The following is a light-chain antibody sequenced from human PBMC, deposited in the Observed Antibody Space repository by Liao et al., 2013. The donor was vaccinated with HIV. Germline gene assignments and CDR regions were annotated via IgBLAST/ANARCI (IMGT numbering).Light chain of an antibody. V-gene: IGLV3-1*01. CDR2: QDT. Sequence: SYELSQPPSVSVSPGQTASITCSGDKLVDKYTCWYQQKPGQSPVLVIYQDTKRPSGIPERFSGSNSGNTATLTISGTQAMDEADYYCQAWDSNEVIFGGGTKLSVL. J-gene: IGLJ2*01. CDR3: QAWDSNEVI. CDR1: KLVDKY.